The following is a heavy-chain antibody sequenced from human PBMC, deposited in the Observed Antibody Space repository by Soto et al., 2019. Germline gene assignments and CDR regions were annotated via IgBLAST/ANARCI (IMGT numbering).Heavy chain of an antibody. J-gene: IGHJ6*02. CDR2: IWHDGSHK. D-gene: IGHD1-1*01. V-gene: IGHV3-33*01. CDR3: ARENWIEGHYCGMGV. CDR1: GFTFSSYT. Sequence: QVQVVESGGGVVQPGRSLRLSCGASGFTFSSYTMYWVRQAPGKGLEGVAIIWHDGSHKYYVDSVKGRFTISRDNSKNTLYLQMNSLRAEDTAVYYCARENWIEGHYCGMGVWGQGTTVTVSS.